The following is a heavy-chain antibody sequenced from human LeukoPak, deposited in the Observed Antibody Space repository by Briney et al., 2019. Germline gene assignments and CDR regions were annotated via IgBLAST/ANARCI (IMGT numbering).Heavy chain of an antibody. CDR3: ARAAVSYSSSWYWFDP. CDR1: GGSISSGGYY. D-gene: IGHD6-13*01. Sequence: LQTLSLTCTVSGGSISSGGYYWSWIRQHPGKGLEWIGYIYYSGSTYYNPSLKSRVTISVDTSKNQFSLKLSSVTAADTAVYYCARAAVSYSSSWYWFDPWGQGTLVTVSS. V-gene: IGHV4-31*03. J-gene: IGHJ5*02. CDR2: IYYSGST.